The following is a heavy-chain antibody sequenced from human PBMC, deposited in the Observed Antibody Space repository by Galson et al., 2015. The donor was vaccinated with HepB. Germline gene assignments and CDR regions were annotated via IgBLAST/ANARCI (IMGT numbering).Heavy chain of an antibody. J-gene: IGHJ4*02. D-gene: IGHD1-26*01. CDR3: AGDRFMGGTYIGFHY. V-gene: IGHV3-53*01. CDR2: VNAGGSK. CDR1: GFTVSDNY. Sequence: SLRLSCAASGFTVSDNYMTWVRQAPGKGLEWVSGVNAGGSKYYTDSVNARVTISSDNSKNTLYLQLNSLRAEDTAVYYCAGDRFMGGTYIGFHYWGQGTLVTVS.